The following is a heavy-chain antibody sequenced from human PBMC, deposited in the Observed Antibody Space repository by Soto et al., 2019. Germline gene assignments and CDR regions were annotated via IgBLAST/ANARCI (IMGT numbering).Heavy chain of an antibody. D-gene: IGHD6-6*01. CDR1: GFSFSSYG. V-gene: IGHV3-30*18. J-gene: IGHJ6*02. CDR3: AKPMYRSSSAGDYYYGMDV. Sequence: PGGSLRLSCAASGFSFSSYGMHWVRQAPGKGLEWVAVISYDGSDKYYADSVKGRFTISRDSSKNTLYLQMNSLRGEDTAVYYCAKPMYRSSSAGDYYYGMDVWGQGTTVTVSS. CDR2: ISYDGSDK.